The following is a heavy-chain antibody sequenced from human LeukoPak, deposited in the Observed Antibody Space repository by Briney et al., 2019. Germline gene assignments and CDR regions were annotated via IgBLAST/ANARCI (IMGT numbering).Heavy chain of an antibody. Sequence: SETLSLTCTVSGGSISSYYWSWIRQPAGEGLEWIWRIYTSGSTNYNPSLKSRVTMSVDTSKNQFSLKLSSVTAADTAVYYCARVSSEQWLVPDGPLDYWGQGTLVTVSS. CDR1: GGSISSYY. CDR2: IYTSGST. J-gene: IGHJ4*02. V-gene: IGHV4-4*07. CDR3: ARVSSEQWLVPDGPLDY. D-gene: IGHD6-19*01.